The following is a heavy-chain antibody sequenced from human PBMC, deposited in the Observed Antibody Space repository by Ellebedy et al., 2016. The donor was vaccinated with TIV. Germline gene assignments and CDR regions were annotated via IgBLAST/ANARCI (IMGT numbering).Heavy chain of an antibody. CDR3: AKGGYCSGSSCRKRFDD. Sequence: SCXASGGTFSSYAMSWVRQAPGKGLEWVSAISGSGGSTNYADSVKGRFTISRDNSEKTLYLQINSLRAEDTAVHYCAKGGYCSGSSCRKRFDDWGQGTLVTVSS. J-gene: IGHJ4*02. D-gene: IGHD2-15*01. V-gene: IGHV3-23*01. CDR2: ISGSGGST. CDR1: GGTFSSYA.